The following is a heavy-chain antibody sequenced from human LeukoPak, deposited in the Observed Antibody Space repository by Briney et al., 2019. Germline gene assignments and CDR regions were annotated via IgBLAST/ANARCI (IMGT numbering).Heavy chain of an antibody. V-gene: IGHV3-74*01. CDR2: INSDGSSP. D-gene: IGHD3-10*01. CDR1: GFMFSSYG. J-gene: IGHJ4*02. Sequence: GGSLRLSCAASGFMFSSYGMHWVRQAPGKGLVCVSRINSDGSSPNYADSVKGRFTISRDNAKNTLYLQMNSLRAEDTAVYYCVRDPRFSENFDYWGQGTLVTVSS. CDR3: VRDPRFSENFDY.